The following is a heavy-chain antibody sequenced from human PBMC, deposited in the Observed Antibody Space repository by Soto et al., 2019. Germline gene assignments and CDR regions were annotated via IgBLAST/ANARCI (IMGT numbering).Heavy chain of an antibody. CDR1: GINFSDHF. Sequence: QAQVVESGGGLVKPGGSLRLSCATSGINFSDHFMAWIRLSPGKGLEWIAYISGSGTTIYYADSVRGRFTISRDNANDSLYLQMHSLRAEDTAGYYCARDGRYKTPYDGCDTWGQGTMVTVSS. J-gene: IGHJ3*02. CDR3: ARDGRYKTPYDGCDT. D-gene: IGHD1-26*01. CDR2: ISGSGTTI. V-gene: IGHV3-11*01.